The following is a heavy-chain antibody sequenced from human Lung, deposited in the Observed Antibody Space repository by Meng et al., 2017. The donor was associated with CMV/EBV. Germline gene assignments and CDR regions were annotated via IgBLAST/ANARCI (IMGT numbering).Heavy chain of an antibody. CDR1: GFSFSTSGVG. V-gene: IGHV2-5*02. J-gene: IGHJ4*02. D-gene: IGHD3-22*01. CDR3: ARQSYYDDSGYYFDY. Sequence: QITLKEAGPTLLKPTRTLTLTCTFSGFSFSTSGVGVGWIRQPPGKALECLALIYWDGDKRYSPSLENRLVITKDTSRNLVVLAMTNMDPVDTATYYCARQSYYDDSGYYFDYWDQGPLVTVYS. CDR2: IYWDGDK.